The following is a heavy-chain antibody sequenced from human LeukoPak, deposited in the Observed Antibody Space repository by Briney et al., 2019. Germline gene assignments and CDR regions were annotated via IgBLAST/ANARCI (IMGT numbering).Heavy chain of an antibody. Sequence: SETLSLTCAVSGYSISRGSYWGWIRQPPGKGLEWIGSVYHSGSAYYNPSLKSRVTISVDTSKNQFSLKLTSVTAADTAVYYCAVGLHSGQFAFDIWGQGTMVTVSS. V-gene: IGHV4-38-2*01. D-gene: IGHD5-24*01. J-gene: IGHJ3*02. CDR3: AVGLHSGQFAFDI. CDR1: GYSISRGSY. CDR2: VYHSGSA.